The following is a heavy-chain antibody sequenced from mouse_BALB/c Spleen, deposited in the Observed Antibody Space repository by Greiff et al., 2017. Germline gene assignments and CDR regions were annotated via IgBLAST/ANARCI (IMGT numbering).Heavy chain of an antibody. CDR1: GFTFSSYG. CDR2: ISSGGSYT. V-gene: IGHV5-6*01. D-gene: IGHD1-1*01. Sequence: EVHLVESGGDLVKPGGSLKLSCAASGFTFSSYGMSWVRQTPDKRLEWVATISSGGSYTYYPDSVKGRFTISRDNAKNTLYLQMSSLKSEDTAMYYCARRYYGSSYGYAMDYWGQGTSVTVSS. J-gene: IGHJ4*01. CDR3: ARRYYGSSYGYAMDY.